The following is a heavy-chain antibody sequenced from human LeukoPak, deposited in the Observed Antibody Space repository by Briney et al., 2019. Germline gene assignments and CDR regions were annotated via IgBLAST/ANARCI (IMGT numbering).Heavy chain of an antibody. J-gene: IGHJ4*02. CDR3: ARGGYSGYDPSGSGADY. CDR1: GFTFSSYS. D-gene: IGHD5-12*01. Sequence: GGSLRLSCAATGFTFSSYSMNWVRQAPGKGLEWVSSISSSSSYIYYADSVKGRFTISRDNAKNSLYLQMNSLRAEDTAVYYCARGGYSGYDPSGSGADYWGQGTLVTVSS. V-gene: IGHV3-21*01. CDR2: ISSSSSYI.